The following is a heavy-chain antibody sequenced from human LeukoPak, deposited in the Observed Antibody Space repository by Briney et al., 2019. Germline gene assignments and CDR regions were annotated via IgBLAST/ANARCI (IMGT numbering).Heavy chain of an antibody. D-gene: IGHD6-6*01. J-gene: IGHJ4*02. CDR3: VREHSSSADY. Sequence: PSETLSLTCTVSGGSVSSSSHYWAWIRQPPGKGLEWIGSINYSGSTYYNPSLKSRITISVDTSKNQSSLKLSSVTAADTAVYYCVREHSSSADYWGQGTLVTVSS. V-gene: IGHV4-39*07. CDR1: GGSVSSSSHY. CDR2: INYSGST.